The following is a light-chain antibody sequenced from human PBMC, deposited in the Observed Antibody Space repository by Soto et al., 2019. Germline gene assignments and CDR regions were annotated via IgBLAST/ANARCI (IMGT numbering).Light chain of an antibody. CDR3: SSRTTSNPYV. CDR2: EVS. V-gene: IGLV2-14*01. Sequence: QSVRTQPASVSGSPGQSITISCTGTSSDIGAYNSVSWYQQHPGKAPKLMIYEVSNRPSGVSNRFSASKSGNTASLTISGLQAEDEADYYCSSRTTSNPYVFGTGTKLTVL. J-gene: IGLJ1*01. CDR1: SSDIGAYNS.